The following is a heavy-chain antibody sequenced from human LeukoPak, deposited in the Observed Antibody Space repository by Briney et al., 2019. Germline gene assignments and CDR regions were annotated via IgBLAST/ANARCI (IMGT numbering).Heavy chain of an antibody. V-gene: IGHV3-48*01. Sequence: GGPLRLSCAASGFSFNSHSMSWVRQAPGRGLEWDSFISDDTYNIHYTDSVRGRFIVSRDNAQSSLYLQMNSLRGEDSAVYYCTRHTRASQYYFDYWGQGILVTVSS. CDR3: TRHTRASQYYFDY. D-gene: IGHD2-21*01. CDR2: ISDDTYNI. J-gene: IGHJ4*02. CDR1: GFSFNSHS.